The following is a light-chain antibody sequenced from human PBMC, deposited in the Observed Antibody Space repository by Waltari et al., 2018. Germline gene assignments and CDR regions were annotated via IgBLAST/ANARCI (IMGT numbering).Light chain of an antibody. J-gene: IGLJ1*01. CDR1: SGDVGSSNL. CDR2: EVT. CDR3: YSYAGGRV. V-gene: IGLV2-23*02. Sequence: QSALTQPASVSGSPGQSITISCTGSSGDVGSSNLVSWYLQYPGKAPKLIIYEVTKRPSGLSNRFSGSKSGNTASLTISGLQAEDEADYYCYSYAGGRVFGSGTKVT.